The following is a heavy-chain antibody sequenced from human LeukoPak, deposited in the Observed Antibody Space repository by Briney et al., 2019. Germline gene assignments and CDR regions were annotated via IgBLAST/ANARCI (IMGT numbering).Heavy chain of an antibody. CDR3: PPADFDY. D-gene: IGHD2-15*01. CDR2: ISGSGGST. CDR1: GFTFSTYE. J-gene: IGHJ4*02. Sequence: GGSLRLSCAASGFTFSTYEMDWVRQAPGKGLEWVSAISGSGGSTYYADSVKGRFTISRDNSKNTLYLQMNSLRAEDTAVYYCPPADFDYWGQGTLVTVSS. V-gene: IGHV3-23*01.